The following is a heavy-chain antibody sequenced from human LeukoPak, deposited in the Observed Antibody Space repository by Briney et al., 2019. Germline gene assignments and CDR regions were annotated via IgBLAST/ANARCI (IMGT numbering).Heavy chain of an antibody. Sequence: GGSLRLSXAASGFTFSTYWMNWVRQAPGKGLEWVANINKDGSGKYYVDSVKGRFTISRDNAKNSLYLEMNGLRVEDTAVYYCARDGITGRPVAGLDYWGQGTLVTVSS. J-gene: IGHJ4*02. CDR1: GFTFSTYW. V-gene: IGHV3-7*01. D-gene: IGHD6-19*01. CDR2: INKDGSGK. CDR3: ARDGITGRPVAGLDY.